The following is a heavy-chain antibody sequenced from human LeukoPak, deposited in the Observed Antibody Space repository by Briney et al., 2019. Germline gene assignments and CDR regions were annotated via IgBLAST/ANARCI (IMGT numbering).Heavy chain of an antibody. CDR3: ARRVGGGIPVPFDP. D-gene: IGHD6-19*01. CDR2: IYYSGST. J-gene: IGHJ5*02. CDR1: GGSVSSGSYY. V-gene: IGHV4-61*01. Sequence: SETLSLTCTVSGGSVSSGSYYWSWIRQPPGKGLEWIGYIYYSGSTNYNPSLKSRVTISVDTSKNQFSLKLSSVTAADTAVYYCARRVGGGIPVPFDPWGQGTLVTVSS.